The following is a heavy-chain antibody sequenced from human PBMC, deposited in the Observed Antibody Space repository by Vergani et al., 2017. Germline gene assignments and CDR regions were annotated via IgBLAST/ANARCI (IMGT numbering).Heavy chain of an antibody. CDR2: IYYSGST. CDR1: GGSVSSGSYY. V-gene: IGHV4-61*01. CDR3: ARDELLRKYYGDDYYYYMDV. Sequence: QVQLQESGPGLVKPSETLSLTCTVSGGSVSSGSYYWSWIRQPPGKGLEWIGYIYYSGSTNYNPSLKSRVTISVDTSKNQFSLKLSSVTAADTAVYYCARDELLRKYYGDDYYYYMDVWGKGP. D-gene: IGHD4-17*01. J-gene: IGHJ6*03.